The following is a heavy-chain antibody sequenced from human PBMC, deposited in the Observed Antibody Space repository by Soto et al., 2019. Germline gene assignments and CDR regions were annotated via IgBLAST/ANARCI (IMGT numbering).Heavy chain of an antibody. D-gene: IGHD3-3*01. CDR2: IVVGSGNT. CDR3: AADLEGYSIFGVVIGYCGMDV. Sequence: SVKVSCKASGFTFTSSAVQWVRQARGQRLEWIGWIVVGSGNTNYAQKFQERVTITRDMSTSTAYMELSSLRSEDTAVYYCAADLEGYSIFGVVIGYCGMDVWGQGTTVTSP. J-gene: IGHJ6*02. CDR1: GFTFTSSA. V-gene: IGHV1-58*01.